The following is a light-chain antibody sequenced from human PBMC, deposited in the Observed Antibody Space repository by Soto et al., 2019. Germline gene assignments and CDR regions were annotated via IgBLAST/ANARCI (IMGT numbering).Light chain of an antibody. J-gene: IGKJ5*01. CDR1: QGISTF. Sequence: DIQMTQSPSSLSASVGDRVTITCRASQGISTFLAWFQQKPGKAPKTLIYAASSLHSGVPSRFSGSGPGTDFTLTISSLQPEDFATYYCQHYDGYPQIFGQGTRLEI. CDR2: AAS. V-gene: IGKV1-16*01. CDR3: QHYDGYPQI.